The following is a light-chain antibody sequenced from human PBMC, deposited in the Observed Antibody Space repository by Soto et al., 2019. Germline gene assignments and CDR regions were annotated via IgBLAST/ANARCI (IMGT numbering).Light chain of an antibody. V-gene: IGKV3-11*01. CDR3: QQRGNWPVT. J-gene: IGKJ1*01. Sequence: EIVLTQSPATLSLSPGERATLSCRASQSVGSYFAWYQQKPGQAPRLLIYAASNRATGIPARFSGSGSGTDFTLTISRLEPDDFAVYYCQQRGNWPVTFGQGTRVDIK. CDR1: QSVGSY. CDR2: AAS.